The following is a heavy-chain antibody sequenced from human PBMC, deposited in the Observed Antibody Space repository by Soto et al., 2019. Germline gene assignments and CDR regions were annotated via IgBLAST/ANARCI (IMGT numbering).Heavy chain of an antibody. CDR3: AKDLMGGNSYFDY. D-gene: IGHD2-21*02. Sequence: GGSLRLSCAASGFTFSSYAMSWVRQAPGKGLEWVSAISGSGSNKYYADSVKGRFTISRDNSKNTLYLQMNSLRAEDTAVYYCAKDLMGGNSYFDYWGQGTLVTVSS. CDR1: GFTFSSYA. CDR2: ISGSGSNK. J-gene: IGHJ4*02. V-gene: IGHV3-23*01.